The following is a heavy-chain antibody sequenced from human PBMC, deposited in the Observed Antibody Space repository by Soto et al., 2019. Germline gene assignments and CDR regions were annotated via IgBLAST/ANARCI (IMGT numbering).Heavy chain of an antibody. CDR2: IDWDDDK. J-gene: IGHJ6*02. D-gene: IGHD3-3*01. Sequence: ESGPTLVNPTQTLTLTCTFSGFSLSTSGMCVSWIRQPPGKALEWLALIDWDDDKYYSTSLKTRLTISKDTSKNQVVLTMTNMDPVDTATYYCARIRRFGSPPSYYYYYGMDVWGQGTTVTVSS. CDR1: GFSLSTSGMC. CDR3: ARIRRFGSPPSYYYYYGMDV. V-gene: IGHV2-70*01.